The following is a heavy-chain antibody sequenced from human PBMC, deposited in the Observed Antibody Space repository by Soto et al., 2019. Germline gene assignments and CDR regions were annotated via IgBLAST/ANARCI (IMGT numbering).Heavy chain of an antibody. CDR3: TRDQLDRLKPRETRYFDF. J-gene: IGHJ4*02. CDR2: IIDSGGST. D-gene: IGHD3-3*01. CDR1: GFTFSSYA. Sequence: PGGSLRLSCAASGFTFSSYAMSWVRQAPGKGLEWVSSIIDSGGSTYYADSVKGRFTISRDNSKNTMYLQMNSLRAEDTAVYYCTRDQLDRLKPRETRYFDFWGQGTLVTVSS. V-gene: IGHV3-23*01.